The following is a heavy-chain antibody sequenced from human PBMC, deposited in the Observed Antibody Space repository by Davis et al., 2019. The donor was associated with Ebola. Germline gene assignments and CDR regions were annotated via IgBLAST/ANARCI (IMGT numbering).Heavy chain of an antibody. V-gene: IGHV3-33*08. CDR1: GFTFSSYS. CDR3: ARGYSGYDSRGY. Sequence: GESLKISCAASGFTFSSYSMNWVRQAPGKGLEWVSVIWYDGRNKYYADSVKGRFTISRDNSKKTLNLQMNSLRAEDTAVYYCARGYSGYDSRGYWGQGTLVTVSS. D-gene: IGHD5-12*01. J-gene: IGHJ4*02. CDR2: IWYDGRNK.